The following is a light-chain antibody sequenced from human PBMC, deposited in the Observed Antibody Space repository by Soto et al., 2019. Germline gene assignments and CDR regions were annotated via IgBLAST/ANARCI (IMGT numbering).Light chain of an antibody. CDR3: QQYDTVPLT. J-gene: IGKJ4*01. CDR1: QDINKY. Sequence: DIQMTQSPSSLSASVGDRVTITCQASQDINKYLNWYQKKSGIAPKVLIYDASILETGVPSRFSGSGSGTYFTFTISSLQPDDIATYYCQQYDTVPLTFGGGTKVEI. CDR2: DAS. V-gene: IGKV1-33*01.